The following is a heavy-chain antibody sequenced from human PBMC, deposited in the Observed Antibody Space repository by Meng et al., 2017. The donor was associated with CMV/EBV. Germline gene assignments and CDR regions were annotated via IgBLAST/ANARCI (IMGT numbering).Heavy chain of an antibody. CDR3: ARLLGTGTPFDY. CDR1: GYRFTNYW. J-gene: IGHJ4*02. D-gene: IGHD1-1*01. CDR2: IYPGGSRT. Sequence: GESLKISCQGSGYRFTNYWIGWVRRMPGKGLELMGIIYPGGSRTTYSPSFQGQVTISADKPINTAYLQWNSLKASDTAVYYCARLLGTGTPFDYWGQGTLVTVSS. V-gene: IGHV5-51*01.